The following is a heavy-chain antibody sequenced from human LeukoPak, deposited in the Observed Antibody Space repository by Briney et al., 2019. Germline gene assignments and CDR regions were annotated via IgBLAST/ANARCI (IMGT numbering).Heavy chain of an antibody. CDR3: ARAYSETYGLGYYYMDV. Sequence: GGSLRLSCVASGFTFTNSWMSWVRQAPGKGLEWVSSISSSSSYIYYADSVKGRFTISRDNAKNSLYLQMNSLRAEDTAVYYCARAYSETYGLGYYYMDVWGKGTTVTISS. V-gene: IGHV3-21*01. J-gene: IGHJ6*03. D-gene: IGHD1-26*01. CDR1: GFTFTNSW. CDR2: ISSSSSYI.